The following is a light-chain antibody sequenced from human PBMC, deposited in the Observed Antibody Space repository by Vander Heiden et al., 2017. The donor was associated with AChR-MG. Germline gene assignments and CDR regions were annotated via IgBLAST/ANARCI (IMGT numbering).Light chain of an antibody. Sequence: DIQMNQSPSTLSASVGDRVTITCRASQSISSLLAWYQQKPGKAPKFLIYDASSLESGVPSRFSGSGSGTEFTLTISSLQPDDFATYYCQQYNSYSWTFGQGTKVEIK. CDR3: QQYNSYSWT. J-gene: IGKJ1*01. V-gene: IGKV1-5*01. CDR2: DAS. CDR1: QSISSL.